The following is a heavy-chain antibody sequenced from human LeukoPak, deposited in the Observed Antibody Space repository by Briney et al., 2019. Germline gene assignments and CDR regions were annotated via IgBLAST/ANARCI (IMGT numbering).Heavy chain of an antibody. J-gene: IGHJ4*02. V-gene: IGHV4-59*01. CDR2: IDHSGST. Sequence: SETLSLTCTVSGGSISSNYWSWIRQPPGKGLEWIGDIDHSGSTNYNPSLKSRLTISVDTSTDQFSLKLRSVTAADTAAYYCARMADYCSLTRCLISEGYYFEYWGQGTLVTVSS. CDR3: ARMADYCSLTRCLISEGYYFEY. D-gene: IGHD2-2*01. CDR1: GGSISSNY.